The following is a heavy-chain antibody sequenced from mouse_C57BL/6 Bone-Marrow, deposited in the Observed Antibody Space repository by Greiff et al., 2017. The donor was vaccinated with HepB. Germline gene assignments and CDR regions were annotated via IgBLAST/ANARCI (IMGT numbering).Heavy chain of an antibody. CDR1: GFNIKDDY. CDR2: IDPENGDT. J-gene: IGHJ2*01. Sequence: EVKVEESGAELVRPGASVKLSCTASGFNIKDDYMHWVKQRPEQGLEWIGWIDPENGDTEYASKFQGKATITADTSSNTAYLQLSSLTSEDTAVYYCTTGDGYSYYFDYWGQGTTLTVSS. D-gene: IGHD2-3*01. V-gene: IGHV14-4*01. CDR3: TTGDGYSYYFDY.